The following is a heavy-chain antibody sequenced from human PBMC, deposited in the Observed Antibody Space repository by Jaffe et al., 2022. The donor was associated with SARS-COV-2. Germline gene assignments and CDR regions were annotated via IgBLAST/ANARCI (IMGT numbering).Heavy chain of an antibody. V-gene: IGHV3-74*01. CDR3: VRDPSGLTGQYYYYYYMDV. CDR2: INTDGTST. CDR1: GFTFSSYW. D-gene: IGHD3-9*01. Sequence: EVQLVESGGDLVQPGGSLRLSCAASGFTFSSYWMHWVRQDPGKGLVWVSRINTDGTSTTYADSVKGRFTISRDNAKNTLYLQMNSLRVEDTAVYYCVRDPSGLTGQYYYYYYMDVWGKGTTVAVSS. J-gene: IGHJ6*03.